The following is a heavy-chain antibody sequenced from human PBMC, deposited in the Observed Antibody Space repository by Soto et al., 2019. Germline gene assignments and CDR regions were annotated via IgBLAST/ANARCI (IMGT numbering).Heavy chain of an antibody. D-gene: IGHD3-16*02. J-gene: IGHJ6*02. V-gene: IGHV1-69*11. Sequence: QVHLVQSGSEVKKPGSSVKVSCKACGGTFSSSGFSWVRQAPGQGLEWMGMIVPSLDTTDYAQNFQARVTITADEATSTAYMELRSLRSEDTAVYYCARWPQPRYTADPYAVDVWGQGTRVIVSS. CDR3: ARWPQPRYTADPYAVDV. CDR1: GGTFSSSG. CDR2: IVPSLDTT.